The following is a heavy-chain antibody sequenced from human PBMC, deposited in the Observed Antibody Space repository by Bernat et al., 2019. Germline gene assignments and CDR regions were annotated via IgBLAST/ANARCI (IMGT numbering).Heavy chain of an antibody. D-gene: IGHD1-26*01. CDR3: ATLPAPYSGSYYPDY. CDR2: IYYSGST. Sequence: QLQLQESGPGLVKPSETLSLTCTVSGGSISSSSYYWGWIRQPPGQGLEWIGSIYYSGSTYYNPSLKSRVTISVDTSKNQFSLKLSSVTAADTAVYYCATLPAPYSGSYYPDYWGQGTLVTVSS. CDR1: GGSISSSSYY. V-gene: IGHV4-39*01. J-gene: IGHJ4*02.